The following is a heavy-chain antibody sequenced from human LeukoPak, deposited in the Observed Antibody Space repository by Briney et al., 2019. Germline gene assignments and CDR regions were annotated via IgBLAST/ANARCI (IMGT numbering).Heavy chain of an antibody. CDR2: IYTSGST. V-gene: IGHV4-61*02. J-gene: IGHJ4*02. Sequence: SETLSLTCTVSGGSISSGSYYWSWIRQPAGKGLEWIGRIYTSGSTNYNPSLKSRVTISVDTSKNQFSLKLSSVTAADTAVYYCERGEFTAMVIPEGGSFDYWGQGTLVTVSS. CDR3: ERGEFTAMVIPEGGSFDY. D-gene: IGHD5-18*01. CDR1: GGSISSGSYY.